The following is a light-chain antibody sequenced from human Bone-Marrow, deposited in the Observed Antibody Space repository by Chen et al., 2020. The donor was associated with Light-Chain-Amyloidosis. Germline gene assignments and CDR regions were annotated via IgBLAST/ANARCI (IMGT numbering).Light chain of an antibody. CDR2: DAS. CDR3: QQYGSSPVT. Sequence: ILLTQSPGTLSLSPGERATLSCRASQSVASDYVAWYQQKPGQAPRLLIYDASSRAPGIPDRCNGSESGVDFTLTISRVEPEDFAGYYCQQYGSSPVTFGQGTKVEIK. J-gene: IGKJ1*01. V-gene: IGKV3-20*01. CDR1: QSVASDY.